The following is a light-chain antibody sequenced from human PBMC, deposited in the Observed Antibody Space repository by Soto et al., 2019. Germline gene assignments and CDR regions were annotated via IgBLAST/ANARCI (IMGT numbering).Light chain of an antibody. CDR2: EVS. Sequence: QPASVSGSPGQSITISCTGTSSDIGSNNYVSWFQQRPGKAPTLIIYEVSNRPSGVSTHFSGSKSGNTASLTISGLLPEDEAEYYCSSYTTTTRLFGGGTKLTVL. J-gene: IGLJ3*02. CDR3: SSYTTTTRL. CDR1: SSDIGSNNY. V-gene: IGLV2-14*01.